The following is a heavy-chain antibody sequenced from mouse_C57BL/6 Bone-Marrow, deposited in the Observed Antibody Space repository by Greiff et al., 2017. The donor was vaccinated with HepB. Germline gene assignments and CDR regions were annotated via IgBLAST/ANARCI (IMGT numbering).Heavy chain of an antibody. CDR2: IDPETGGT. V-gene: IGHV1-15*01. D-gene: IGHD2-1*01. J-gene: IGHJ2*01. CDR1: GYTFTDYE. Sequence: HVQLQQSGAELVRPGASVTLSCKASGYTFTDYEMHWVKQTPVHGLEWIGAIDPETGGTAYNQKFKGKAILTADKSSSTAYMELRSLTSEDSAVYYCTRRDLLWDYWGQGTTLTVSS. CDR3: TRRDLLWDY.